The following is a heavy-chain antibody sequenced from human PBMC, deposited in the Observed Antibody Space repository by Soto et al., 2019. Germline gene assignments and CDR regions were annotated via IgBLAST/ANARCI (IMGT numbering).Heavy chain of an antibody. V-gene: IGHV4-30-2*01. J-gene: IGHJ4*02. CDR3: ARVPLY. CDR1: GGSISSGGYS. Sequence: PSETLSLTCAFSGGSISSGGYSWSWIRQPPGKGLEWIGYIYHSGSTYYNPSLKSRVTISVDRSKNQFSLKLNSVTAADTAVYYCARVPLYWGQGTLVTVSS. CDR2: IYHSGST.